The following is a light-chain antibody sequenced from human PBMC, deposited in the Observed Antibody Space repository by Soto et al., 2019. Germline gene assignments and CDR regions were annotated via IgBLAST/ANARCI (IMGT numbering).Light chain of an antibody. CDR3: QQLHSYPIT. CDR2: AAS. Sequence: IQLTQSPSSLSASVGDRVTFTCRACQGISTFLAWYQQKAGKAPKPLIYAASTLQSGVSSRFSGSGSGTDFTLTISSLQPEDSAIYYCQQLHSYPITFGHGTRLEIK. CDR1: QGISTF. J-gene: IGKJ5*01. V-gene: IGKV1-9*01.